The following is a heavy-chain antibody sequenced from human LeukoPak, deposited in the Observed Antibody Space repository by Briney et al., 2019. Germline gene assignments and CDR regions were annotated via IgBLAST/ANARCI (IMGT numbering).Heavy chain of an antibody. CDR1: AGSISSYY. Sequence: SETLSLTCTVSAGSISSYYWSWIRQPPGKGLEWIGYIYYSGSTNYNPSLKSRVTISVDTSKNQFSLKLSSVTAADTAVYYCARHEDVAVAGAFDYWGQGTLVTVPS. J-gene: IGHJ4*02. V-gene: IGHV4-59*08. CDR2: IYYSGST. CDR3: ARHEDVAVAGAFDY. D-gene: IGHD6-19*01.